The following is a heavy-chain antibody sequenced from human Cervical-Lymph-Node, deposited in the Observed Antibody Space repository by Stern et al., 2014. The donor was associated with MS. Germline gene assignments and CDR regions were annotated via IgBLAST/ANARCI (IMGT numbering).Heavy chain of an antibody. V-gene: IGHV1-18*01. Sequence: DQLAESGAEVKKPGASVKVSCKASGYTFTDYAISWVRQAPGQGLEWMGWIGTNIGNTNYAQKFQGRVTLATDTSTSAVYMELRSLRSDDTAMYYCRAGSDAFDVWGQGTMVTVSS. J-gene: IGHJ3*01. CDR3: RAGSDAFDV. CDR1: GYTFTDYA. CDR2: IGTNIGNT. D-gene: IGHD6-13*01.